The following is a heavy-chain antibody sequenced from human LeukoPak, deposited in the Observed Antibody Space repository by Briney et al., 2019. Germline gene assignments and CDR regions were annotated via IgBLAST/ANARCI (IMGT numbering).Heavy chain of an antibody. CDR3: AKGAPALWVVPAAILDSDFDY. CDR1: GFTFSSYG. CDR2: IRFDGSNK. D-gene: IGHD2-2*01. J-gene: IGHJ4*02. V-gene: IGHV3-30*02. Sequence: GGSLRLSCAASGFTFSSYGMHWVRQAPGKGLEWVAFIRFDGSNKYYADSVKGRFTITRDNSKNTLYLQMNSLRAEDTAVYYCAKGAPALWVVPAAILDSDFDYWGQGTLVTVSS.